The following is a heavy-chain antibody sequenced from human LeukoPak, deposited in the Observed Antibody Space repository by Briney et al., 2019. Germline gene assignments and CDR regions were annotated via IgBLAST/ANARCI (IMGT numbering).Heavy chain of an antibody. CDR3: VKRRYNVYETSPWDPDY. D-gene: IGHD1-14*01. CDR1: GNSFTNNW. CDR2: ISPDNSDI. Sequence: GESLKISCKGSGNSFTNNWIAWVRQVPGKGLEWMGIISPDNSDIRYSPPFQGQVTISADRSITTAYLQWSSLKASDTAMYYCVKRRYNVYETSPWDPDYWSQGTLVTVSS. V-gene: IGHV5-51*01. J-gene: IGHJ4*02.